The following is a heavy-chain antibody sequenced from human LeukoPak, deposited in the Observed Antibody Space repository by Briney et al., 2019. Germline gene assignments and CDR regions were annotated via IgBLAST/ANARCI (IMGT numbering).Heavy chain of an antibody. D-gene: IGHD5-18*01. CDR3: ARAGYSYGTRGPLYYFDY. Sequence: GGSLRLSCAASGFTVSSNYMSWVRQAPGKGLEWVSVIYSGGSTYYADSVKGRFTISRDNSKNTLYLQMNSLSAEDTAMYYCARAGYSYGTRGPLYYFDYWGQGTLVTVSS. J-gene: IGHJ4*02. CDR2: IYSGGST. CDR1: GFTVSSNY. V-gene: IGHV3-66*01.